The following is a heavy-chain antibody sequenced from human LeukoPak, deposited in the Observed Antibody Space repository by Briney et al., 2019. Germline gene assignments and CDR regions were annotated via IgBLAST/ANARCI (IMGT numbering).Heavy chain of an antibody. D-gene: IGHD1-26*01. V-gene: IGHV1-8*01. CDR1: GYTFTNYD. CDR2: MNPNSGNT. CDR3: ARDPVARGRDSSYFQH. Sequence: ASVKVSCKASGYTFTNYDINWVRQATGQGLEWVGWMNPNSGNTGYAQKFQGRVTMTRNTSISTAYMELSRLRSDDTAVYYCARDPVARGRDSSYFQHWGQGTLVTVSS. J-gene: IGHJ1*01.